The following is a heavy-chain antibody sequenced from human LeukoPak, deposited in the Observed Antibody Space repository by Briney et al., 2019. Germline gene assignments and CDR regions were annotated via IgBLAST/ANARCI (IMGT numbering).Heavy chain of an antibody. CDR3: ARQYSGSSGGIDY. CDR1: GYSFTSYW. D-gene: IGHD6-6*01. V-gene: IGHV5-51*01. J-gene: IGHJ4*02. Sequence: GESLKISCKGSGYSFTSYWIGWVRQMPGKGLEWMGSIYPGDSDTRYIPSFQGQVTISADKSISTAYLQWSSLKASDTAMYYCARQYSGSSGGIDYWGQGTLVSVSS. CDR2: IYPGDSDT.